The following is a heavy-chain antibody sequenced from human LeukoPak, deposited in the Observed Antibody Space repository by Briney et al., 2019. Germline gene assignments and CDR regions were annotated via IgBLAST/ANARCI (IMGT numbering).Heavy chain of an antibody. CDR2: IYYSGST. CDR3: ARLFYYYMDV. V-gene: IGHV4-39*01. Sequence: SETLSLTCTVSGGSISSSSYYWGWIRQPPGKGLEWNGSIYYSGSTYYNPSLKSRVTISVDTSKNQFSLKLSSATAADTAVYYCARLFYYYMDVWGKGTTVTISS. J-gene: IGHJ6*03. CDR1: GGSISSSSYY.